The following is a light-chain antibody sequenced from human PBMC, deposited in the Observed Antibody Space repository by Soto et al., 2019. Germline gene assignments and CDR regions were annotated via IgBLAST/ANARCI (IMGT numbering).Light chain of an antibody. CDR3: QHYSGDRAT. CDR1: QSIYKW. J-gene: IGKJ1*01. Sequence: DILLTQSPSTLSASVGDRVTISCRASQSIYKWVGWYQHKPGKAPNLLIYEVSTLHSGVPSRFSGSGSGTEFTLTISSLRPDDFATYYCQHYSGDRATFGQGTKVEIK. CDR2: EVS. V-gene: IGKV1-5*03.